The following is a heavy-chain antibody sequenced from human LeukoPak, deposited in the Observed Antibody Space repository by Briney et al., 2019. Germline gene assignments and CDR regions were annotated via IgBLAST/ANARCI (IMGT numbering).Heavy chain of an antibody. D-gene: IGHD4-17*01. CDR3: ARINTVIDY. CDR2: IYYSGST. J-gene: IGHJ4*02. Sequence: PSETLSLTCTVSGGSISSYYWRWIRQPPGKGLEWIGYIYYSGSTNYNPSLKSRVTISVDTSKNQFSLKLSSVTAADTAVYYCARINTVIDYWGQGALVTVSS. CDR1: GGSISSYY. V-gene: IGHV4-59*01.